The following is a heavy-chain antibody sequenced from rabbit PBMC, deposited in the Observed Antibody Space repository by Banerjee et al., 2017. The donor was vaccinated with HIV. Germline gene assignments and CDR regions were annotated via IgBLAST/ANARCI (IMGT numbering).Heavy chain of an antibody. CDR3: VRDFPYSSSIGL. CDR1: GFDFSSNA. Sequence: QEQLEESGGDLVKPEGSLTITCTASGFDFSSNAMCWVRQAPGKGLEWIGCIDSNDRTYYASWAKGQFAISSHNAQNTLYLQLNSLTTADTATYFCVRDFPYSSSIGLRGQGTLVTVS. J-gene: IGHJ6*01. D-gene: IGHD1-1*01. V-gene: IGHV1S47*01. CDR2: IDSNDRT.